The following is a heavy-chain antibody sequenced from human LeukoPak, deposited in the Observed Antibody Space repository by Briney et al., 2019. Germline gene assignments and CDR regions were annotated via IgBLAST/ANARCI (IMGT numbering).Heavy chain of an antibody. J-gene: IGHJ4*02. CDR1: GGSISNYY. Sequence: SETLSLTCTVSGGSISNYYWSWIRQPPGKGLEWIGYVYYSGSTNYNPSLKSRVTISVDTSKNQFSLKLSSVTAADTAVCYCGLGYHFDYWGQGTLVTVSS. CDR2: VYYSGST. CDR3: GLGYHFDY. V-gene: IGHV4-59*12. D-gene: IGHD3-16*01.